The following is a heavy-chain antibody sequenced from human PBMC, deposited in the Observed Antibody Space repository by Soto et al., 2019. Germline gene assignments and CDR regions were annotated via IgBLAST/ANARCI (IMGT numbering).Heavy chain of an antibody. D-gene: IGHD3-22*01. Sequence: QVQLVQSGAEVKKPGSSVKVSCKASGGTFSSYAISWVRQAPGQGLEWMGGTIPIFGTANYAQKFQGRVTITADESTGTAYMELSSLRSEDAAVYYCATYDRGYYFDYWGQGTLVTVSS. CDR3: ATYDRGYYFDY. J-gene: IGHJ4*02. V-gene: IGHV1-69*01. CDR2: TIPIFGTA. CDR1: GGTFSSYA.